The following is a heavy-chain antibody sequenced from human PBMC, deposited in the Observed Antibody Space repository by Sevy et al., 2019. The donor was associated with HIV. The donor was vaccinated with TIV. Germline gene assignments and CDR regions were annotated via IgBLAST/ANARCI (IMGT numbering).Heavy chain of an antibody. CDR2: ISYDGSNK. J-gene: IGHJ6*02. Sequence: LRLSCAASGFTFSSYAMHWVRQAPGKGLEWVAVISYDGSNKYYADSVKGRFTISRDNSKNTLYLQMNSLRAEGTAVYYCAREQGWELPYYGMDVWGQGTTVTVSS. CDR1: GFTFSSYA. V-gene: IGHV3-30-3*01. D-gene: IGHD1-26*01. CDR3: AREQGWELPYYGMDV.